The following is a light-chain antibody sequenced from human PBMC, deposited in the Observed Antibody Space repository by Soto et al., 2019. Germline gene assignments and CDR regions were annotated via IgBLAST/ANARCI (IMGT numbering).Light chain of an antibody. Sequence: QYALTQPASGSGSPGQSITISCTGTSSDVGSYNLVSWYQQHPGKAPKLMIYEGSKRPSGVSNRFSGSKSGNTASLTISGLQAEEEADYYCCSYAGSSTFVVFGGGTKLTVL. J-gene: IGLJ2*01. CDR3: CSYAGSSTFVV. V-gene: IGLV2-23*03. CDR1: SSDVGSYNL. CDR2: EGS.